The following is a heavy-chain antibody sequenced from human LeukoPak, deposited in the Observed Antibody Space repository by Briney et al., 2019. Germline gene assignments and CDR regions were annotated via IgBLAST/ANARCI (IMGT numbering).Heavy chain of an antibody. Sequence: PGGSLRLSCAASGFTFSNAWMSWVRQAPGKGLEWVGRIKSKTDGGTTDYAAPVKGRFTISRDDSKNTLYLQMSSLKTEDTAVYYCTTGWPSADFDYWGQGTLVTVSS. CDR1: GFTFSNAW. CDR2: IKSKTDGGTT. V-gene: IGHV3-15*01. CDR3: TTGWPSADFDY. J-gene: IGHJ4*02.